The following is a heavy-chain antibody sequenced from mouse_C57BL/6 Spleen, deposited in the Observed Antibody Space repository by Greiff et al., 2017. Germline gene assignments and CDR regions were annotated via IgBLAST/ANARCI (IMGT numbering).Heavy chain of an antibody. CDR2: IDPEDGET. CDR3: ALITTVVATDYFDD. J-gene: IGHJ2*01. Sequence: VQLKQSGAELVKPGASVKLSCTASGFNIKDYYMHWVKQRTEQGLEWIGRIDPEDGETKYAQKFQGKATITADKSSNTAYLQLSSLTSEDTAVYYGALITTVVATDYFDDWGQGTTLTVSS. CDR1: GFNIKDYY. D-gene: IGHD1-1*01. V-gene: IGHV14-2*01.